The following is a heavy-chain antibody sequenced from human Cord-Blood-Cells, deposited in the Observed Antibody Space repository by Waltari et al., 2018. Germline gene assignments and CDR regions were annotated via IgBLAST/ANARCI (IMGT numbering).Heavy chain of an antibody. Sequence: QVQLVQSGAEVKKPGASVKVSCKASGYTFTSYYMHWVRQAPGQGLEWMGIINPSGGRTSYAQKFQGRVTMTRDTSTSTVYMELSSLRSEDTAVYYCARNDIVVVPAALGAFDIWGQGTMVTVSS. D-gene: IGHD2-2*01. J-gene: IGHJ3*02. CDR2: INPSGGRT. CDR3: ARNDIVVVPAALGAFDI. CDR1: GYTFTSYY. V-gene: IGHV1-46*01.